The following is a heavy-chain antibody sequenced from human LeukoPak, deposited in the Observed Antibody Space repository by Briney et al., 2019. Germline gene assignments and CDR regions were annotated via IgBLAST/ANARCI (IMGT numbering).Heavy chain of an antibody. J-gene: IGHJ4*02. Sequence: PGGSLRLSCAASRFSFRSYSMNWVRQAPGKGLECIAYISSTGSTTHYADSVKGRFTISRDNAKNSLYLQMNSLRAEDTAVYYCASPGGDDYSDHWGQGTLVTVSS. D-gene: IGHD2-21*01. CDR2: ISSTGSTT. V-gene: IGHV3-48*04. CDR1: RFSFRSYS. CDR3: ASPGGDDYSDH.